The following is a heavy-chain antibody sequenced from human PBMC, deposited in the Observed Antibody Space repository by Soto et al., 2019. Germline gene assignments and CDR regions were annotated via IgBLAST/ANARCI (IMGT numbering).Heavy chain of an antibody. J-gene: IGHJ4*02. D-gene: IGHD3-16*02. Sequence: GGSLILSCAASGFTFSSYGMHWVRQAPGKGLEWVAVIWYDGSNKYYADSVKGRFTISRDNSKNTLYLQMNSLRAEDTAVYYCARDLEYDYIWGSYRRAGFDYWGQGTLVTVSS. CDR2: IWYDGSNK. V-gene: IGHV3-33*01. CDR3: ARDLEYDYIWGSYRRAGFDY. CDR1: GFTFSSYG.